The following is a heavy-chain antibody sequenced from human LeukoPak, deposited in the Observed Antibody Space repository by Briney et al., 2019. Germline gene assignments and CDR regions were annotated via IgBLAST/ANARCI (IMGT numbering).Heavy chain of an antibody. D-gene: IGHD3-10*01. CDR1: GGSISSSSYY. CDR3: ARAGFTMVRGVIPRDYYYYYMDV. J-gene: IGHJ6*03. CDR2: IYYSGST. V-gene: IGHV4-39*01. Sequence: SETLSLTCTVSGGSISSSSYYWGWIRQPPGKGLEWIGSIYYSGSTYYNPSLKSRVTISVDTSKNQFSLKLSSVTAADTAVYYCARAGFTMVRGVIPRDYYYYYMDVWGKGTTVTISS.